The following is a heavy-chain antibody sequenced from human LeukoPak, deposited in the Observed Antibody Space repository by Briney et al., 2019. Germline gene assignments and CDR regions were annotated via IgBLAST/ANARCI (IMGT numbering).Heavy chain of an antibody. CDR2: IYSGGST. J-gene: IGHJ4*02. V-gene: IGHV3-53*01. Sequence: GGSLRLSCAASGFTVSSNYMSWARQAPGKGLELVSVIYSGGSTYYADSVKGRFTISRDNSKNTLYLQMNSLRAEDTAVYYCAREWDDSSGYYNYWGQGTLVTVSS. CDR1: GFTVSSNY. D-gene: IGHD3-22*01. CDR3: AREWDDSSGYYNY.